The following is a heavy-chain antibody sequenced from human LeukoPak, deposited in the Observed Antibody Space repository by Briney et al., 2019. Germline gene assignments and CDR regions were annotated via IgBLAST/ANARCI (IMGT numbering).Heavy chain of an antibody. CDR1: GFTFDDHA. CDR2: ISWNSGSI. J-gene: IGHJ6*02. CDR3: AKDIGSGSYYRGYYYYGMDV. D-gene: IGHD1-26*01. Sequence: GRSLRLSCAAAGFTFDDHAMHWVRQAPGKGLEWVSGISWNSGSIGYADSVKGRFTISRDNAKNSLYLQMNSLRAEDTALYYCAKDIGSGSYYRGYYYYGMDVWGQGTTVTVSS. V-gene: IGHV3-9*01.